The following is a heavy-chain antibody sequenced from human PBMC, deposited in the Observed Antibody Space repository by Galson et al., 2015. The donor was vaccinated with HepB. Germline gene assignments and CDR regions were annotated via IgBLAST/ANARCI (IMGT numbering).Heavy chain of an antibody. Sequence: SLRLSCAASGFSFPIYAMSWVRQAPGKGLEWVSSITGSGGNTYSADSVRGRFTISRDNSKNTLYLQMNSLRVEDTAVYYCAKGVGASPNLFDPWGQGTLVTVSS. CDR3: AKGVGASPNLFDP. CDR1: GFSFPIYA. D-gene: IGHD1-26*01. V-gene: IGHV3-23*01. J-gene: IGHJ5*02. CDR2: ITGSGGNT.